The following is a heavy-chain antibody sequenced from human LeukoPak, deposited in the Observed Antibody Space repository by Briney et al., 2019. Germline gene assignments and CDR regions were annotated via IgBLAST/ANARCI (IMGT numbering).Heavy chain of an antibody. Sequence: GGSLRLSCAASGFTFSSYSMNWVRQAPGKGMEWVSYISSSSSTIYYADSVKGRFTISRDNGKNTLYLQMNSLRAEDTAVYYCAKDFVELLWFGELVGAFDIWGQGTMVTVSS. J-gene: IGHJ3*02. D-gene: IGHD3-10*01. CDR3: AKDFVELLWFGELVGAFDI. CDR1: GFTFSSYS. V-gene: IGHV3-48*04. CDR2: ISSSSSTI.